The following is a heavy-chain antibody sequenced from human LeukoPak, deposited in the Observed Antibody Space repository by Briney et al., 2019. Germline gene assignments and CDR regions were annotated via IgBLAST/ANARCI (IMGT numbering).Heavy chain of an antibody. J-gene: IGHJ6*03. Sequence: GGSLRLSCAASGFTSSDYYMSWIRQAPGKGLEWVSYISSSGSTIYYADSVKGRFTISRDNAKNSLYLQMNSLRAEDTAVYYCARDGSGYYYYYYMDVWGKGTTVTVSS. CDR1: GFTSSDYY. V-gene: IGHV3-11*01. D-gene: IGHD3-3*01. CDR3: ARDGSGYYYYYYMDV. CDR2: ISSSGSTI.